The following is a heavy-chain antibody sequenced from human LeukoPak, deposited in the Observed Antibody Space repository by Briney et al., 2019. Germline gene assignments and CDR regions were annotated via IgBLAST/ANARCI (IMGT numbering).Heavy chain of an antibody. Sequence: SETLSLTCTVSGGSISSYYWSWIRQPPAKGLEWIGYIYYSGSTNYNPSLKSRVTISVDTSKNQFSLKLSSVTAADTAVYYCARGSLLLWFGKDPHNWFDPWGQGTLVTVSS. D-gene: IGHD3-10*01. J-gene: IGHJ5*02. CDR2: IYYSGST. CDR1: GGSISSYY. CDR3: ARGSLLLWFGKDPHNWFDP. V-gene: IGHV4-59*13.